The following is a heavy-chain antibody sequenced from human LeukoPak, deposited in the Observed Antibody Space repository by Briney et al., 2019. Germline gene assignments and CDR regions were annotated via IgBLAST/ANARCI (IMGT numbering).Heavy chain of an antibody. Sequence: GGSLRLSCAASGFTFSSYWMSWVRQAPGKGLEWVANIKQDGSEKYYVDSVKGRFTISGDNAKNSLYLQMNSLRAEDTAVYYCARARHGGSYSNYYYYMDVWGKGTTVTVSS. D-gene: IGHD1-26*01. CDR2: IKQDGSEK. CDR1: GFTFSSYW. CDR3: ARARHGGSYSNYYYYMDV. V-gene: IGHV3-7*01. J-gene: IGHJ6*03.